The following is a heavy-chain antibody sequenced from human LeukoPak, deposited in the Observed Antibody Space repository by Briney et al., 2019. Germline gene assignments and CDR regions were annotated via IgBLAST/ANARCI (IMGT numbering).Heavy chain of an antibody. V-gene: IGHV3-21*01. Sequence: GGSLRLSCAASGFTFSSYSMNWVRQAPGKGLEWVSSISSSSSYIYYADSVKGRFTISRDNAKNSLYLQMNSLRAEDTAVYYCARGRYMYYYDSSGYPFDYWGQGTLVTVSS. CDR3: ARGRYMYYYDSSGYPFDY. J-gene: IGHJ4*02. CDR1: GFTFSSYS. D-gene: IGHD3-22*01. CDR2: ISSSSSYI.